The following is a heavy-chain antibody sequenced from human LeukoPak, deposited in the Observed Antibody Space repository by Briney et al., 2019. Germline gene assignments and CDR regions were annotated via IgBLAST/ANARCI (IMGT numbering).Heavy chain of an antibody. J-gene: IGHJ4*02. CDR1: GYTFTSYG. CDR2: ISAYNGNT. V-gene: IGHV1-18*01. CDR3: ARDRTKPGGSGTPTPPGNY. D-gene: IGHD3-10*01. Sequence: GASVKVSCKASGYTFTSYGISWVRQAPGQGLEWMGGISAYNGNTNYAQKLQGRVTMTTDTSTSTAYMELRSLRSDDTAVYYCARDRTKPGGSGTPTPPGNYWGQGTLVTVSS.